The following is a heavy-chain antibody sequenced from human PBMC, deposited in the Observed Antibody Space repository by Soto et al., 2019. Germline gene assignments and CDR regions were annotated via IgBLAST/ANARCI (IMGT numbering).Heavy chain of an antibody. CDR3: ARDLYSYGYWGDYYYGMDV. V-gene: IGHV4-31*03. CDR1: GGSISSGGYY. J-gene: IGHJ6*02. Sequence: SETLSLTCTVSGGSISSGGYYWSWIRQHPGKGLEWIGYIYYSGSTYYNPSLKSRVTISVGTSKNQFSLKLSSVTAADTAVYYCARDLYSYGYWGDYYYGMDVWGQGTTVTVSS. D-gene: IGHD5-18*01. CDR2: IYYSGST.